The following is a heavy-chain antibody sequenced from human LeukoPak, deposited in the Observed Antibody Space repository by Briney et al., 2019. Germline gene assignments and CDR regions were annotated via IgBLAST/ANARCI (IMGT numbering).Heavy chain of an antibody. CDR3: VRTPPNWGFDY. CDR2: MSPNSGDT. J-gene: IGHJ4*02. V-gene: IGHV1-8*01. D-gene: IGHD7-27*01. CDR1: GYTFTTHD. Sequence: ASVKVSCRASGYTFTTHDINWVRQATGRGLEWMGWMSPNSGDTGYAQKFQGRVTMTSDSSISTAFMELSSLRSEDTAIYYCVRTPPNWGFDYWGQGTLVTVSS.